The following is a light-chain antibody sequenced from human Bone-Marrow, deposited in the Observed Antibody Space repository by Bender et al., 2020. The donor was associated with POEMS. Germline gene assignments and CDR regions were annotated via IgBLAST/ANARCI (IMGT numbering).Light chain of an antibody. CDR2: EVS. CDR3: SSYTSRSTLGV. J-gene: IGLJ3*02. V-gene: IGLV2-14*01. Sequence: QSALTQPASVSGSPGQSITITCTGTSSDVGAYNYVSWYQQHPGKVPKLIIYEVSRRPSGVSDRFSGSKSGKTASLTISGLQAEDEADYYCSSYTSRSTLGVFGGGTKLTVL. CDR1: SSDVGAYNY.